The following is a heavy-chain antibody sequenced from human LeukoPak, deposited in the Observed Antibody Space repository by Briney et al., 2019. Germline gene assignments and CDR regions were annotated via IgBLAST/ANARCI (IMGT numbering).Heavy chain of an antibody. Sequence: SETLSLTCTVSGGSISSYYWSWIRQPPGKGLEWIGYIYYSGSTNYNPSLKSRVTISVDTSETQFPLKLSSVTAADTAVYYCARMGSYCSGGSCYVWFDPWGQGTLVTVSS. J-gene: IGHJ5*02. V-gene: IGHV4-59*01. CDR3: ARMGSYCSGGSCYVWFDP. CDR2: IYYSGST. D-gene: IGHD2-15*01. CDR1: GGSISSYY.